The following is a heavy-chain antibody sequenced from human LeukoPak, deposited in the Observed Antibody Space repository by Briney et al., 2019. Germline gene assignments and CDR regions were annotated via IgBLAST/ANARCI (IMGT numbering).Heavy chain of an antibody. CDR1: GGSISNYY. V-gene: IGHV4-59*08. CDR2: IFYSGST. CDR3: ARSRLRLDAFDT. J-gene: IGHJ3*02. D-gene: IGHD4-17*01. Sequence: PSETLSLTCTVSGGSISNYYWSWIRQPPGKGLEWIGYIFYSGSTNYNPSLKSRVTISVDTSKNQFSLKLSSLTAADTAVYYCARSRLRLDAFDTWGQGTMVTVSS.